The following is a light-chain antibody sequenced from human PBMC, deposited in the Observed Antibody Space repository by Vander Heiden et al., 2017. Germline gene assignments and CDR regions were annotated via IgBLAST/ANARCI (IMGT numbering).Light chain of an antibody. CDR3: QHYYIPPYT. CDR1: QSLLYSSNNKNY. CDR2: WAS. Sequence: DIVMTQSPDSLAVSLGERATINCKSSQSLLYSSNNKNYLAWYQQKPGQPPKLLIYWASIRESGVPDRFSGSGSGTDFTLTISSLQAEDVAVYYCQHYYIPPYTFGQGTKLEIK. J-gene: IGKJ2*01. V-gene: IGKV4-1*01.